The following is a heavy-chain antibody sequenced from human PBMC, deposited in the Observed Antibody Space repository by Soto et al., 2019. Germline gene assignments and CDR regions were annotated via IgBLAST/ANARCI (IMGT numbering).Heavy chain of an antibody. D-gene: IGHD3-22*01. Sequence: PGGSLRLSCAASGFTFCSYVINWVRQAPGKGLEWVSSITSSSTYMYYADSVKGRFTISRDNAKNSLYLQMNSLRAEDTAVYYCARDREVYYYDSSGYFPWGQGTLVTAPQ. J-gene: IGHJ5*02. V-gene: IGHV3-21*01. CDR3: ARDREVYYYDSSGYFP. CDR2: ITSSSTYM. CDR1: GFTFCSYV.